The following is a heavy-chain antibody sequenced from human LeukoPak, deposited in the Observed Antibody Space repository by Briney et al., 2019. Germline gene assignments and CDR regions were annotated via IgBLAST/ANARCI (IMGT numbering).Heavy chain of an antibody. CDR3: ARDPPGGPDNWFDP. Sequence: SVKVSCKASGGTFSSYAISWVRQAPGQALEWMGGIIPILGTANYAQKFQGRVTITADESTSTAYMELSSLRSEDTAVYYCARDPPGGPDNWFDPWGQGTLVTVSS. J-gene: IGHJ5*02. V-gene: IGHV1-69*13. CDR2: IIPILGTA. D-gene: IGHD3-10*01. CDR1: GGTFSSYA.